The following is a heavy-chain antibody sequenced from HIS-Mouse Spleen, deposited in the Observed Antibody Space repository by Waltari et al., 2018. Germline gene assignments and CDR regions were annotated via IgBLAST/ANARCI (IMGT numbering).Heavy chain of an antibody. D-gene: IGHD7-27*01. Sequence: QLQLQESGPGLVKPSETLSLTCTVPGGSISRSSYYLGWIRQPPGKGLGWIGSIYYSGRTYYNPSLKSRVTISVDTSKNQFSLKLSSVTAADTAVYYCARSRTGGWYFDLWGRGTLVTVSS. CDR3: ARSRTGGWYFDL. CDR2: IYYSGRT. CDR1: GGSISRSSYY. J-gene: IGHJ2*01. V-gene: IGHV4-39*07.